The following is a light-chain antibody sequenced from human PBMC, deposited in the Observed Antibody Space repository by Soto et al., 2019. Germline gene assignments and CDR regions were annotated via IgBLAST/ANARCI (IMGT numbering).Light chain of an antibody. CDR2: LEGSGSY. CDR3: ETWDSNTWV. J-gene: IGLJ3*02. CDR1: SGHSSYI. Sequence: QLVLTQSSSASASLGSSVKLTCTLSSGHSSYIIAWHQQQPGKAPRYLMKLEGSGSYNKGSGVPDHFSGSSSGADRYLTISNLQSEDEADYYCETWDSNTWVFGGGTKLTVL. V-gene: IGLV4-60*03.